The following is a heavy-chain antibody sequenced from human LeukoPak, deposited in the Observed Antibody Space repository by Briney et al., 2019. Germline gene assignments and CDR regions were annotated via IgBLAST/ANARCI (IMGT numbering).Heavy chain of an antibody. Sequence: PSETLSLTCSVSGGSITGYSWSWIRQTPGKGPEWIGYIYYNGDTHYNPSLNSRLSMSVDTPNRQFSLNLRSVTAADTAVYYCVRGPYGSSISNWFDPRGQGLLVTVSS. J-gene: IGHJ5*02. CDR2: IYYNGDT. CDR1: GGSITGYS. CDR3: VRGPYGSSISNWFDP. D-gene: IGHD3-10*01. V-gene: IGHV4-59*01.